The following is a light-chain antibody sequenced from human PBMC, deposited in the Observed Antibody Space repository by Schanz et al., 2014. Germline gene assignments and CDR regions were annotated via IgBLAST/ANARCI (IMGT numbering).Light chain of an antibody. CDR3: KQYGNSPLT. Sequence: EIVMTQSPATLSVSPGERGTLSCRASQTVSNNLAWYQQKPGQTPRLLIYGASSRANGIPDRLSGSGSGTHLALTISRMEPEDFAVYYCKQYGNSPLTFGQGTRLHIK. CDR1: QTVSNN. V-gene: IGKV3-20*01. J-gene: IGKJ5*01. CDR2: GAS.